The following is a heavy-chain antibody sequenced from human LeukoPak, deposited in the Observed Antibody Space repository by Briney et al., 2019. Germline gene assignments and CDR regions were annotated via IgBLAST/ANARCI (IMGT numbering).Heavy chain of an antibody. CDR2: IHTHGST. CDR1: GLTVSTNY. Sequence: PGGSLRLSCAASGLTVSTNYMTWVRQAPGKGLEWVSIIHTHGSTYYADSVNGRFTISTDNYKNTLYLQMNSLRGEDTAMYYCARDLDYFDSSGSHRRRNYFDYWGQGTLVTVSS. D-gene: IGHD3-22*01. J-gene: IGHJ4*02. V-gene: IGHV3-53*01. CDR3: ARDLDYFDSSGSHRRRNYFDY.